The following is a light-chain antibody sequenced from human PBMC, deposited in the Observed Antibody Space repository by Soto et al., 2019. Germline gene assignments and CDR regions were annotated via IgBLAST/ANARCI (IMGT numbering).Light chain of an antibody. V-gene: IGLV1-47*02. Sequence: GLAWRPSSSRTPGQRVTISCSGSSSNIGSNYVYWYQQLPGTAPKLLIYSNNQRPSGVPDRFSGSKSGTSASLAISGLRSEDEADYYCAAWDDSLSGPVFGGGTQLTVL. CDR1: SSNIGSNY. J-gene: IGLJ3*02. CDR3: AAWDDSLSGPV. CDR2: SNN.